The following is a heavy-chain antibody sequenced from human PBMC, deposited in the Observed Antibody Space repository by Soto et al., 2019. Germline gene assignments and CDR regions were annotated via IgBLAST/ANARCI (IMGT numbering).Heavy chain of an antibody. Sequence: GGSLGLSCAASGFTFSSYSMNWVRQAPGKGLEWVSYISSSSSTIYYADSVKGRFTISRDNAKNSLYLQMNSLRDEDTAVYYCVRGVMHGYYGMDVWGQGTTVTVSS. CDR3: VRGVMHGYYGMDV. CDR1: GFTFSSYS. D-gene: IGHD3-10*01. J-gene: IGHJ6*02. CDR2: ISSSSSTI. V-gene: IGHV3-48*02.